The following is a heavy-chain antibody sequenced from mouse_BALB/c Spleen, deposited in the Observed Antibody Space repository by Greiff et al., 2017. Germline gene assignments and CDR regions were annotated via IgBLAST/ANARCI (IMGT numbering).Heavy chain of an antibody. CDR3: ARRTGYYYAMDY. CDR1: GYSITSDYA. J-gene: IGHJ4*01. CDR2: ISYSGST. V-gene: IGHV3-2*02. Sequence: EVKLMESGPGLVTPSQSLSLTCTVTGYSITSDYAWNWIRQFPGNKLEWMGYISYSGSTSYNPSLKSRISITRDTSKNQFFLQLNSVTTEDTATYYCARRTGYYYAMDYWGQGTSVTVSS. D-gene: IGHD4-1*01.